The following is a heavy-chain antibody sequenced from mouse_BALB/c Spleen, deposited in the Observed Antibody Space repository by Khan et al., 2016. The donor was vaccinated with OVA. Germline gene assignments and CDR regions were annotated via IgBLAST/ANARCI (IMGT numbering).Heavy chain of an antibody. CDR1: GFTFSDAW. D-gene: IGHD4-1*02. Sequence: EVKLEESGGGLVQPGRSMKLSCAASGFTFSDAWMYWVRQSPEKGLEWVAEIRSKAINHATYYAESVRGRFTIARDDSKSSVYLQMTNLRPEDTDTYYCTPNSVSYYYAMDYWGQGTSVTVSS. J-gene: IGHJ4*01. CDR3: TPNSVSYYYAMDY. V-gene: IGHV6-6*01. CDR2: IRSKAINHAT.